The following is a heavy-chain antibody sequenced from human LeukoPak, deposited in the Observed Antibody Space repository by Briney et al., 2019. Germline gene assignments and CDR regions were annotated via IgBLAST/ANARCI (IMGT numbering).Heavy chain of an antibody. J-gene: IGHJ4*02. Sequence: GGSLRLSCAASGFTFSSYSMNWVRQAPGKGLEWVSYISSSSSTIYYADSVKGRFTISRDNAKNSLYLQMDSLRAEDTAVYYCARDRIGGEEYWGQGTLVTVSS. CDR1: GFTFSSYS. V-gene: IGHV3-48*04. CDR2: ISSSSSTI. D-gene: IGHD3-16*01. CDR3: ARDRIGGEEY.